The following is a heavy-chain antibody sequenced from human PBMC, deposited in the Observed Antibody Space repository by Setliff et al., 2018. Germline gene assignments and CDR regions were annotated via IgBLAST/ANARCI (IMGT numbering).Heavy chain of an antibody. V-gene: IGHV4-61*09. CDR3: ARDVYLYDSSGYYYEMAQWYFDL. CDR2: ISPSGST. Sequence: PSETLSLTCTVSGGSVSSGSYYWTWIRQPAGKGLEWIGHISPSGSTTYNPSVKSRVTISVDTSKNQFSLKLSSVTAADTAVYYCARDVYLYDSSGYYYEMAQWYFDLWGRGTLVTVSS. J-gene: IGHJ2*01. CDR1: GGSVSSGSYY. D-gene: IGHD3-22*01.